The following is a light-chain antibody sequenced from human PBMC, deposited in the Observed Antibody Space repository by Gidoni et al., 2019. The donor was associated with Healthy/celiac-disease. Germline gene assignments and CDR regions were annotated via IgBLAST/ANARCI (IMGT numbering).Light chain of an antibody. J-gene: IGLJ2*01. V-gene: IGLV3-1*01. CDR2: QDS. Sequence: SYELTQPPSVSVSPGQTASITCSGAKLGDKYACWSQQKPGQSPVLVIYQDSKRPSGIPERFSGSNSGNTATLTISGTQAMDEADYYCQAWDSSTAGVVFGGGTKLTVL. CDR1: KLGDKY. CDR3: QAWDSSTAGVV.